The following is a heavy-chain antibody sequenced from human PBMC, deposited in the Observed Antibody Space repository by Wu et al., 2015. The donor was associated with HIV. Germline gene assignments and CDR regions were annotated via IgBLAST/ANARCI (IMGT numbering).Heavy chain of an antibody. V-gene: IGHV1-46*01. CDR1: GYIFTSYS. CDR3: ARLLLSGTRFSSLGY. Sequence: QVQLVQSGAEVKEPGASVKVSCKASGYIFTSYSVHWVRQAPGQGLEWVGTLNPSGGRRRNAQKFRDRVFMTRDMSTNTVYMELKRLTSEDSAVYYCARLLLSGTRFSSLGYWGQGTLVTVSS. CDR2: LNPSGGRR. J-gene: IGHJ4*02. D-gene: IGHD3-10*01.